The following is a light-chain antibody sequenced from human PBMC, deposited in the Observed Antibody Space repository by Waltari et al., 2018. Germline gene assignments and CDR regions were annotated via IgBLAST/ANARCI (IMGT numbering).Light chain of an antibody. CDR3: SSYAGSNNFVV. V-gene: IGLV2-8*01. Sequence: QSALTQPPSASGSPGQSVTISCTGTSSDVGGYNYVSWYQQHPGKAPKLMIYEVSKRPSGVPARFSGSKSGNTASLTVSGLQADDEADYYCSSYAGSNNFVVFGGGTKLTVL. J-gene: IGLJ2*01. CDR1: SSDVGGYNY. CDR2: EVS.